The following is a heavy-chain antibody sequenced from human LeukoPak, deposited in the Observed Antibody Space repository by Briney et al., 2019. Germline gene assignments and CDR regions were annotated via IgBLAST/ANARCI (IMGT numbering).Heavy chain of an antibody. V-gene: IGHV3-23*01. CDR2: ISGSGGST. J-gene: IGHJ4*02. CDR3: ARGRGYSSSWPFDY. Sequence: GGPLRLSCAASGFTFSSYAMSWVRQAPGKGLEWVSAISGSGGSTYYADSVKGRFTISRDNSKNTLYLQMNSLRAEDTAVYYCARGRGYSSSWPFDYWGQGTLVTVSS. CDR1: GFTFSSYA. D-gene: IGHD6-13*01.